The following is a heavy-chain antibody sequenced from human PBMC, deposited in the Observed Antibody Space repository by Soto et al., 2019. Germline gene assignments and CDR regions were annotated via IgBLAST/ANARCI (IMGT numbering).Heavy chain of an antibody. CDR1: GGSISSYY. Sequence: SETLSLTCTVSGGSISSYYWSWIRQPPGKGLEWIGYIYYSGSTNYNPSLKSRVTISVDTSKNQFSLKLSSVIAADTAVYYCARAWGRVFDYWGQGTQVTVSS. D-gene: IGHD2-15*01. V-gene: IGHV4-59*01. CDR2: IYYSGST. J-gene: IGHJ4*02. CDR3: ARAWGRVFDY.